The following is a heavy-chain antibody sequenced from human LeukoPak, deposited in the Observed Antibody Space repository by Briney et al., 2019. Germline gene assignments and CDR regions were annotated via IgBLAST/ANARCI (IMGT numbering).Heavy chain of an antibody. CDR1: GDSISSNF. V-gene: IGHV4-4*07. CDR3: AREPLQSRPLDV. J-gene: IGHJ6*03. CDR2: FHVSEIS. Sequence: ASETLSLTCNVSGDSISSNFWNWIRQSAGNELEWIGRFHVSEISNYNPSLRSRVTMSVDTSRNQFFLNLNSVTAADTGVYYCAREPLQSRPLDVWGKGTTVTVSS. D-gene: IGHD4-11*01.